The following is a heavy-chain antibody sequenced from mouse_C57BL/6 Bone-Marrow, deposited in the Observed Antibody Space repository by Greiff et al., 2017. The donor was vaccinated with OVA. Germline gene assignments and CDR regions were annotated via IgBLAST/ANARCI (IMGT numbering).Heavy chain of an antibody. Sequence: EVQLQQSGPELVKPGASVKISCKASGYSFTDYNMNWVKQSNGKSLEWIGVINPNYGTNSYNQKFKGKATLTVDQSSSTAYMQLNSLTSEDSAVYYCAFYYGSSYRYVDVWGTGTTVTVSS. D-gene: IGHD1-1*01. CDR2: INPNYGTN. CDR3: AFYYGSSYRYVDV. V-gene: IGHV1-39*01. CDR1: GYSFTDYN. J-gene: IGHJ1*03.